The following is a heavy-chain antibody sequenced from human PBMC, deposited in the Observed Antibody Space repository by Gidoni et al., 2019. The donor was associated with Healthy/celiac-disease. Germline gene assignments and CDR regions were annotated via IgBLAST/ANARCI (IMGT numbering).Heavy chain of an antibody. J-gene: IGHJ4*02. CDR3: ARAYCSSTSCYPGSFDY. CDR1: GGTFSRYA. CDR2: IIPIFGTA. D-gene: IGHD2-2*01. Sequence: QVHLVQSGAAAKKPGSSVKVSCHASGGTFSRYAISWVRQAPGQGLEWMGGIIPIFGTANYAQKLQGRVTITADESTSTAYMELSSLGSEDTAVYYCARAYCSSTSCYPGSFDYWGQGTLVTVSS. V-gene: IGHV1-69*01.